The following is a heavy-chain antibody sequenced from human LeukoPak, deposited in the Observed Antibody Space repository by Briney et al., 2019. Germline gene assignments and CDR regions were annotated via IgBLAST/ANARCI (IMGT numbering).Heavy chain of an antibody. CDR3: ATSAMTRVTTSYMDV. CDR2: FDPEDGET. D-gene: IGHD4-17*01. Sequence: ASVKVSCKVSGYTLTELSMHWVRQAPGKGLEWMGGFDPEDGETIYAQKFQGRVTMTEDTSTDTAYMELSSLRSEDTAVYYCATSAMTRVTTSYMDVWGKGTTVTVSS. J-gene: IGHJ6*03. V-gene: IGHV1-24*01. CDR1: GYTLTELS.